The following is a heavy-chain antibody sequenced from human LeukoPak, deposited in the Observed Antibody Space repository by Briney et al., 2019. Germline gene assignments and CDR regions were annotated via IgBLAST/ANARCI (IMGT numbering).Heavy chain of an antibody. CDR2: TYYRSKWYS. CDR1: GDSVSSNSAA. J-gene: IGHJ6*02. CDR3: AREVRSLLWFGEPPGMDV. V-gene: IGHV6-1*01. Sequence: SQTLSLTCAISGDSVSSNSAAWNWIRQSPSRGLEWLGRTYYRSKWYSDYAVSVKSRITINPDTSKNQFSLQLNSVTPEDTAVYYCAREVRSLLWFGEPPGMDVWGQGTTVTVSS. D-gene: IGHD3-10*01.